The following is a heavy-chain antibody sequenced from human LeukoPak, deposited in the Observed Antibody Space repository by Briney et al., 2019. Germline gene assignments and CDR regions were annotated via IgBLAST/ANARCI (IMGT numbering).Heavy chain of an antibody. CDR3: ARGLYGDYGDY. V-gene: IGHV4-61*02. Sequence: SETLSLTCTVSGGSISSGSYYWSWIRQPAGKGLEWIGRIYTSGSTNYNPSLKSRVTISVDTSKNQFSLKLSSVTAADTAVYYCARGLYGDYGDYWGQGSLVTVSS. CDR1: GGSISSGSYY. D-gene: IGHD4-17*01. CDR2: IYTSGST. J-gene: IGHJ4*02.